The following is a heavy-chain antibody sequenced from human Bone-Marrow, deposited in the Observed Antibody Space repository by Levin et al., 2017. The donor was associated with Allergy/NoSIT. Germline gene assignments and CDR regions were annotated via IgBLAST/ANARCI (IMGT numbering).Heavy chain of an antibody. CDR3: AHCNTYYDFWSGYYRFYNWFDP. D-gene: IGHD3-3*01. Sequence: SGPTLVKPTQTLTLTCTFSGFSLSTSGVGVGWIRQPPGKALEWLALIYWDDDKRYSPSLKSRLTITKDTSKNQVVLTMTNMDPVDTATYYCAHCNTYYDFWSGYYRFYNWFDPWGQGTLVTVSS. CDR1: GFSLSTSGVG. J-gene: IGHJ5*02. V-gene: IGHV2-5*02. CDR2: IYWDDDK.